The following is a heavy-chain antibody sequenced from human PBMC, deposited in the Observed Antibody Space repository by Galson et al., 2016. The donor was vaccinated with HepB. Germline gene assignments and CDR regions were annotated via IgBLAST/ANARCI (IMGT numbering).Heavy chain of an antibody. J-gene: IGHJ6*02. CDR1: GYTFTTYA. Sequence: SVKVSCKASGYTFTTYATHWVRQAPGQRLEWMGWINAGNGDTKSSQKFQGRVTFTWDTSASTAYMKLTSLRSEDTAVYYCATPLGAGMPRGAWGLDVWGQGTTVTVSS. CDR3: ATPLGAGMPRGAWGLDV. CDR2: INAGNGDT. V-gene: IGHV1-3*01. D-gene: IGHD2-2*01.